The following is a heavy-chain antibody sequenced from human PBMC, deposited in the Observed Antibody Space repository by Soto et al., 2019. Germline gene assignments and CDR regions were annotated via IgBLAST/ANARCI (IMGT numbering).Heavy chain of an antibody. CDR3: ARGTSWQLPFDY. CDR1: SDSISSYY. V-gene: IGHV4-59*01. D-gene: IGHD6-13*01. Sequence: LSLTCTVSSDSISSYYWSWIRQPPGKRLEWIGYISYGGSTDYNPSLKSRVTISGDTSKNQFSLKVSSVTAADTAVYYCARGTSWQLPFDYWGQGTLVTVSS. J-gene: IGHJ4*02. CDR2: ISYGGST.